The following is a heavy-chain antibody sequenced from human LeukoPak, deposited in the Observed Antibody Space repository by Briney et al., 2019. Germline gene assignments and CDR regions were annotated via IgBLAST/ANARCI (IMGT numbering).Heavy chain of an antibody. D-gene: IGHD2-2*01. V-gene: IGHV4-59*06. CDR2: IYYSGST. Sequence: PSETLSLTCTVSGGSISSYYWSWIRQPAGKGLEWIGYIYYSGSTYYNPSLKSRVTISVDTSKNQFSLKLSSVTAADTAVYYCARGKYQLRNYYYYGMDVWGQGTTVTVSS. J-gene: IGHJ6*02. CDR1: GGSISSYY. CDR3: ARGKYQLRNYYYYGMDV.